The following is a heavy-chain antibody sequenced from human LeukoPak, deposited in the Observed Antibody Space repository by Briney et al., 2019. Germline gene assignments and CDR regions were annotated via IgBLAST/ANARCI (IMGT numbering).Heavy chain of an antibody. J-gene: IGHJ5*02. Sequence: PSETLSLTCAVSGGSISSSNWWSWVRQPPGKGLEWIGEIYHSGSTNYNPSLKSRVTIPVDKSKNQFSLKLSSVTAADTAVYYCARAGRCSSTSCYAWGPGVNWFDPWGQGTLVTVSS. V-gene: IGHV4-4*02. CDR1: GGSISSSNW. D-gene: IGHD2-2*01. CDR3: ARAGRCSSTSCYAWGPGVNWFDP. CDR2: IYHSGST.